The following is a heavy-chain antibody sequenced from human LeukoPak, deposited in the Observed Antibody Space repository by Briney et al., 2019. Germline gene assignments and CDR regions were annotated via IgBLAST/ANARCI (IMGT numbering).Heavy chain of an antibody. CDR1: GGSSSNYY. Sequence: SETLSLTCVVHGGSSSNYYWSWIRQPPGKGLEWIGSIHYGGTTHYNPSLQSRVTISADTSKNQFALDLRSVTAADTAVYYCTRDIGDFVSDFWGQGTLVTVSS. CDR3: TRDIGDFVSDF. V-gene: IGHV4-34*01. CDR2: IHYGGTT. J-gene: IGHJ4*02. D-gene: IGHD2-21*02.